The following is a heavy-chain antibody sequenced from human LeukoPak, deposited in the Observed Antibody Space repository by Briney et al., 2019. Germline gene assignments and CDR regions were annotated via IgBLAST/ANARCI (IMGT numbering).Heavy chain of an antibody. J-gene: IGHJ4*02. CDR1: GGSISSSSYY. CDR2: IYYSGST. CDR3: ARPPIVGATTI. Sequence: SETLSLTCTVSGGSISSSSYYWGWIRQPPGKGLEWIGSIYYSGSTYYNPSLKSRVTISVDTSKNQFSLKLSSVTAADTAVYYCARPPIVGATTIWGQGTLVTVSS. D-gene: IGHD1-26*01. V-gene: IGHV4-39*01.